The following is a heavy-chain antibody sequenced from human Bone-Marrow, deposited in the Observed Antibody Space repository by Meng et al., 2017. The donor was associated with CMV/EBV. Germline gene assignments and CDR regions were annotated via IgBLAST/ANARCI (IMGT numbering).Heavy chain of an antibody. CDR1: GGSFSGYY. V-gene: IGHV4-34*01. CDR3: ARGRRYCSSTSCYKGGYYYYYGMDV. J-gene: IGHJ6*02. Sequence: SETLFLTCAVYGGSFSGYYWSWIRQPPGKGLEWIGEINHSGSTNYNPSLKSRVTISVDTSKNQFSLKLSSVTAADTAVYYCARGRRYCSSTSCYKGGYYYYYGMDVWGQGTTVTVSS. D-gene: IGHD2-2*02. CDR2: INHSGST.